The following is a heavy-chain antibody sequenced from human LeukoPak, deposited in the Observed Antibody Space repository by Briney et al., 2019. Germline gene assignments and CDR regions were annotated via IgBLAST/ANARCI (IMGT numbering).Heavy chain of an antibody. CDR1: GGSFSGYY. Sequence: SGTLSLTCAVYGGSFSGYYWSWIRQPPGKGLEWIGEINHSGSTNYNPSLKSRVTISVDTSKNQFSLKLSSVTAADTAVYYCARGGYYGSGSYYNYIYWGQGTLVTVSS. D-gene: IGHD3-10*01. V-gene: IGHV4-34*01. CDR2: INHSGST. J-gene: IGHJ4*02. CDR3: ARGGYYGSGSYYNYIY.